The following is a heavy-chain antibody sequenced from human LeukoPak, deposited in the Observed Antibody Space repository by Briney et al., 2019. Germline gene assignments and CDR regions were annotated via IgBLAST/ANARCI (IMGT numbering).Heavy chain of an antibody. D-gene: IGHD3-10*01. Sequence: PSETLSLTCTVSGGSISSYYWSWIRQPPGKGLEWIGYIYYSGNTNYNPSLKSRVIISVDTSKNQFSLKLSSVTAADTAVYYCARLRGSLPPYFDYWGQGTLVTVSS. CDR2: IYYSGNT. J-gene: IGHJ4*02. CDR3: ARLRGSLPPYFDY. V-gene: IGHV4-59*01. CDR1: GGSISSYY.